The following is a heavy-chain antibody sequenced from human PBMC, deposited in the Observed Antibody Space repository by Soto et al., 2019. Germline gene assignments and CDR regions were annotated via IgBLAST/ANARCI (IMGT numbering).Heavy chain of an antibody. D-gene: IGHD3-16*01. J-gene: IGHJ5*02. Sequence: ASVMVSCKASGYTFINFDIRWVRQAAGQGPEWLGWMNPGSGKTGYASKFQGRVAMTRDASTGTSHLELSSLTSDDTAVYYCARMASFGTLNWFDPWGQGTQVTVSS. CDR3: ARMASFGTLNWFDP. CDR1: GYTFINFD. V-gene: IGHV1-8*02. CDR2: MNPGSGKT.